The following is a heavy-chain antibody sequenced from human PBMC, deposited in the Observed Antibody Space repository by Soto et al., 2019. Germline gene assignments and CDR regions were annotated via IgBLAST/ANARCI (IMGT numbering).Heavy chain of an antibody. CDR2: ISGGGSSI. D-gene: IGHD3-22*01. J-gene: IGHJ4*02. CDR3: AEHYYDSSDHFDD. CDR1: GFSFSGYW. V-gene: IGHV3-74*01. Sequence: GGSLRLSCAGSGFSFSGYWMHWVRQAPGKGLVWVSRISGGGSSISYADSVKGRFTISRDNAKNTVYLQMNSLGAEDTAVYYCAEHYYDSSDHFDDWGQGTLVTGSS.